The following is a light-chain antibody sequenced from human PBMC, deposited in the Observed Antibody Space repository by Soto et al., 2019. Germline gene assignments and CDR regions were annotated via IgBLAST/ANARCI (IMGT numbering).Light chain of an antibody. Sequence: DIQMTQSPSTLSASVGARAPITCRASQSISSWLAWYQQKPGKAPKLLIFDASSLESGTPSRFSGRRSGTQFTLTISSLQPDDFGTYYCQQYNTYSAFGQGTKVDI. CDR3: QQYNTYSA. V-gene: IGKV1-5*01. CDR1: QSISSW. CDR2: DAS. J-gene: IGKJ1*01.